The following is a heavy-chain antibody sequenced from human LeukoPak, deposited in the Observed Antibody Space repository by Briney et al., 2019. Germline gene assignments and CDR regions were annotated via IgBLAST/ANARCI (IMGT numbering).Heavy chain of an antibody. D-gene: IGHD5-18*01. CDR2: VDNDGSGT. CDR3: ARSQRGYSYGEH. Sequence: GGSLRLSCAASGFSFSNYWMHWVRQVPGKGLVWVSRVDNDGSGTTYADSVKGRFTTSRDNAKNTVYLQMNSLRAEDTAVYYCARSQRGYSYGEHWGQGTPVTVSS. V-gene: IGHV3-74*01. CDR1: GFSFSNYW. J-gene: IGHJ4*02.